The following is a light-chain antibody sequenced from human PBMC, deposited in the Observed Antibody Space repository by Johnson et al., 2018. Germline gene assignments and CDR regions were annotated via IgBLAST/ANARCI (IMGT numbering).Light chain of an antibody. CDR3: GTWDSSLSAGNV. V-gene: IGLV1-51*02. CDR1: SSNIGNNY. Sequence: QSVLTQPPSVSAAPGQKVTISCSGSSSNIGNNYVSWYQQLPGTAPKLLIYENNKRPSGIPDRFSGSKSGTSATLGITGLQTGAEADYYCGTWDSSLSAGNVFGTGTKVTGL. J-gene: IGLJ1*01. CDR2: ENN.